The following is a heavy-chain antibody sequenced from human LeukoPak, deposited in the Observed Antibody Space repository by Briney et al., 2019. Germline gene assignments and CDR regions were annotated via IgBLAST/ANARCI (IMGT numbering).Heavy chain of an antibody. Sequence: ASVKVSCKASGGTFSSYDINWVRQATGQGLEWMGWMNPNSGNTGYAQKFQGRVTITRNTSISTAYMELSSLRSEDTAVYYCARAGITIFGVGPMDVWGKGTTVTVSS. CDR2: MNPNSGNT. CDR3: ARAGITIFGVGPMDV. J-gene: IGHJ6*03. V-gene: IGHV1-8*03. D-gene: IGHD3-3*01. CDR1: GGTFSSYD.